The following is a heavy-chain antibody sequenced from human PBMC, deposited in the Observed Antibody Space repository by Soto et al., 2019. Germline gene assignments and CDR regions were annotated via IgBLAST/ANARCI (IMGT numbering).Heavy chain of an antibody. Sequence: GESLKISCKGSGYSFTNYWIGWVRQMPGKGLEWMGIIYPGDSDIRFSPSFQGQVTISADKSINTAYLQWSSLMASDTAMYYCARTSHYDSSGYYDAFDVWGQGTMVTVSS. CDR3: ARTSHYDSSGYYDAFDV. V-gene: IGHV5-51*01. J-gene: IGHJ3*01. CDR2: IYPGDSDI. D-gene: IGHD3-22*01. CDR1: GYSFTNYW.